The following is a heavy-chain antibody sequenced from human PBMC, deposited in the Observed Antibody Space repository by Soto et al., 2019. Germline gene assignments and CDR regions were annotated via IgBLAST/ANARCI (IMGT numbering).Heavy chain of an antibody. CDR1: GDSVSSNGAC. CDR2: IYYRSKWFH. CDR3: ARVHCSAGTCLDGLDF. D-gene: IGHD2-15*01. J-gene: IGHJ6*02. V-gene: IGHV6-1*01. Sequence: SQTLSLTCVISGDSVSSNGACWNWIRQSPSRGLQWLGRIYYRSKWFHDYAASVESRMAINPDTSRNQFSLQLNYVIPEDTAVYYCARVHCSAGTCLDGLDFWGQETTVTVSS.